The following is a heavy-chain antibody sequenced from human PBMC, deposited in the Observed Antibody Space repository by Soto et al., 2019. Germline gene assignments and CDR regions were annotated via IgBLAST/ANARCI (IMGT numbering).Heavy chain of an antibody. CDR2: FYSSGSI. D-gene: IGHD6-19*01. J-gene: IGHJ5*02. Sequence: SETLSLTCFVSGYFIGAGGYYWSWIRHHPGKGLEWIGSFYSSGSIIYNPSLRSRASISGDMSTNQFSMSLTSVTAADTARYYCARMYSSGSGWFHPWGQGTLVTVAS. CDR1: GYFIGAGGYY. V-gene: IGHV4-31*02. CDR3: ARMYSSGSGWFHP.